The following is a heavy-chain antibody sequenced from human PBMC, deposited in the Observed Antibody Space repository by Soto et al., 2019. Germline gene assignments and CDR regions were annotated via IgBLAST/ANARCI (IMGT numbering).Heavy chain of an antibody. V-gene: IGHV1-46*01. CDR1: GYTFTSYY. CDR2: INPSGGST. J-gene: IGHJ4*02. D-gene: IGHD1-26*01. Sequence: ASVKVSCKASGYTFTSYYMHWVRQAPGQGLEWMGIINPSGGSTSYAQKFQGRVTMTRDTSTSTVYMELSSLRSEDTAVYYCASGSCIVGARYYFDYWGQGTLVTVAS. CDR3: ASGSCIVGARYYFDY.